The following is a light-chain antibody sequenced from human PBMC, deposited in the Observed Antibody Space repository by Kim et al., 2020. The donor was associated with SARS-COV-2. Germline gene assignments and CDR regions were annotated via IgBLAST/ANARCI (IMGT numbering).Light chain of an antibody. CDR1: TSHMRRHNY. CDR2: DVT. J-gene: IGLJ2*01. CDR3: TPYPHVHSLEVV. Sequence: IPISCTQDTSHMRRHNYVSWYQQDPGKAPNLILYDVTNRPSAIPTRFSGSMSDNTASRTISELQPEDESDYYCTPYPHVHSLEVVFGGGTKLTVL. V-gene: IGLV2-14*03.